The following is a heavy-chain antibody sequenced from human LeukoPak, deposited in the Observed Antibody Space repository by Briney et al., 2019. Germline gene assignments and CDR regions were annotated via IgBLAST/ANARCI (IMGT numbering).Heavy chain of an antibody. CDR1: GGSFTTTSYY. V-gene: IGHV4-39*01. Sequence: PSETLSLTCTVSGGSFTTTSYYWAWIRQPPGKELEWIGSIYHSGKTYYNPSLKSRVTLSIDTSKYQFSLMVNSVTAADTAVYYCARLYCSTNSCFPGDYWGQGILVTVSS. CDR2: IYHSGKT. J-gene: IGHJ4*02. CDR3: ARLYCSTNSCFPGDY. D-gene: IGHD2-2*01.